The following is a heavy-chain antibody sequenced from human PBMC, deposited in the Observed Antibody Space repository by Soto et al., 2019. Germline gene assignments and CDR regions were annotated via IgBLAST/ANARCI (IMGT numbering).Heavy chain of an antibody. V-gene: IGHV1-18*01. CDR2: ISAYNGNT. Sequence: QVQLVQSGAEVKKPGASVKVSCKASGYTFTSYGISWVRQAPGQGLEWLGWISAYNGNTNYAQKLRGRGTKTTDTSTSTAYMELRSLRSDATAVYYCARSTSWELSGYYYYYGMDVWGQGTTVTVSS. CDR3: ARSTSWELSGYYYYYGMDV. CDR1: GYTFTSYG. J-gene: IGHJ6*02. D-gene: IGHD1-26*01.